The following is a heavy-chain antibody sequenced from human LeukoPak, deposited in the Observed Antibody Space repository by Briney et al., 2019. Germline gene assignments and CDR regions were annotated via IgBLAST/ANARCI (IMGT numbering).Heavy chain of an antibody. V-gene: IGHV5-51*01. CDR1: GYSFTSYW. CDR3: ARQSIVVVTAIQDYYGMDV. CDR2: IYPGDSDT. D-gene: IGHD2-21*02. J-gene: IGHJ6*02. Sequence: GASLQISCKGSGYSFTSYWIGWVRQLPGKGLEWMGIIYPGDSDTRYSPSFQGQVTISADKSISTAYLQWSSLKASDTAMYYCARQSIVVVTAIQDYYGMDVWGQGTTVTVSS.